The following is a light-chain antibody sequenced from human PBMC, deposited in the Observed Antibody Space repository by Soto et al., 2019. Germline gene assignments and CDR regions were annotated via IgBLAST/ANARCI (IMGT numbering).Light chain of an antibody. CDR3: CSYAGSSTF. V-gene: IGLV2-23*02. CDR2: EVS. Sequence: QSVLTQPASVSGSPGQSITISCTGTSSDVGSYNLVSWYQQHPGKAPKLMIYEVSKRPSGVSNRFSGSKSGNTASLTISGLQAEDEADYYCCSYAGSSTFFGTGTKVTFL. J-gene: IGLJ1*01. CDR1: SSDVGSYNL.